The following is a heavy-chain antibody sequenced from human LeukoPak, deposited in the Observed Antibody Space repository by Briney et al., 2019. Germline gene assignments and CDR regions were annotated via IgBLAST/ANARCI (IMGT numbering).Heavy chain of an antibody. CDR2: ISAYNGNT. CDR3: ARDLRHATVTTIGY. V-gene: IGHV1-18*01. Sequence: ASVKVSCKASGYTFTSYGISWVRQAPGQGLEWMGWISAYNGNTNYAQKHQGRVTMTTDTSTSTAYMELRSLRSDDTAVYYCARDLRHATVTTIGYWGQGTLDTVSS. CDR1: GYTFTSYG. J-gene: IGHJ4*02. D-gene: IGHD4-17*01.